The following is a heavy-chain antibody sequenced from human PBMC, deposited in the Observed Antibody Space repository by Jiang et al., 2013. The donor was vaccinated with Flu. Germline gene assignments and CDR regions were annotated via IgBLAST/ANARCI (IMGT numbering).Heavy chain of an antibody. J-gene: IGHJ5*02. Sequence: LLKPSETLSLTCTVSGGSISSSSYYWGWIRQPPGKGLEWIGSIYYSGSTYYNPSLKSRVTISVDTSKNQFSLKLSSVTAADTAVYYCARGDGYSIVGDNWFDPWGQGTLVTVSS. CDR3: ARGDGYSIVGDNWFDP. CDR2: IYYSGST. V-gene: IGHV4-39*07. CDR1: GGSISSSSYY. D-gene: IGHD5-24*01.